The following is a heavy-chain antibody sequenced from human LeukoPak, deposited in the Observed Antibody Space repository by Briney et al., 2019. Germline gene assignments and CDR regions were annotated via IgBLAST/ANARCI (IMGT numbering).Heavy chain of an antibody. CDR2: ISGSNSYI. Sequence: RPGGSLRLSCAASGFTFSSYTMHWIRQAPGKGLEWVSSISGSNSYIFYADSVKGRFTISRDNVENSLYLQMNSLRDEDTAVYYCARVAAGYSVNYFDYWGQGTLVTVSS. V-gene: IGHV3-21*01. CDR3: ARVAAGYSVNYFDY. J-gene: IGHJ4*02. D-gene: IGHD4-23*01. CDR1: GFTFSSYT.